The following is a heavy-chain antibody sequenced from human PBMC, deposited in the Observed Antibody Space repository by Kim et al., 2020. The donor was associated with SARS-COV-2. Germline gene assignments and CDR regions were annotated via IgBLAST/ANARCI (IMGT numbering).Heavy chain of an antibody. J-gene: IGHJ4*01. V-gene: IGHV4-39*01. CDR2: FYYRGNT. Sequence: SETLSLTCTVTGDSVTSANYYWGWLRQPPGKGLEWIGSFYYRGNTYYNPSLKSRVTISVDTSKNQFSLKLSSVTAADTAVYFCARGRGDSYGIPFDFWG. CDR1: GDSVTSANYY. CDR3: ARGRGDSYGIPFDF. D-gene: IGHD5-18*01.